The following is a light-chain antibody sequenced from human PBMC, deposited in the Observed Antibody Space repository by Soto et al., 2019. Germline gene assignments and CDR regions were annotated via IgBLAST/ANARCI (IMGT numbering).Light chain of an antibody. Sequence: DIQMTQSPSTLSASVGDRVTITCRASQSISTWLAWYQQKPGKAPKLLIYKASSLESGVPSRFSGSGSGTEFTLTISILQPDDFATYYCKQYNSYPYIFGQGTKLESK. CDR3: KQYNSYPYI. J-gene: IGKJ2*01. CDR2: KAS. V-gene: IGKV1-5*03. CDR1: QSISTW.